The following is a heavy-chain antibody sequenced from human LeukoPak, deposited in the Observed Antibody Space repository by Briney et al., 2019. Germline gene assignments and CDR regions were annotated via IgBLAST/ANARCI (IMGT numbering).Heavy chain of an antibody. CDR2: ISGSGGST. CDR1: GFTFSSYA. CDR3: ANGYSSGWLDY. D-gene: IGHD6-19*01. J-gene: IGHJ4*02. V-gene: IGHV3-23*01. Sequence: GSLRLSCEASGFTFSSYAMSWVRQAPGKGLEWVSAISGSGGSTYYADSVKGRFTISRDNSKNTLYLQMNSLRAEDTAVYYCANGYSSGWLDYWGQGTLVTVSS.